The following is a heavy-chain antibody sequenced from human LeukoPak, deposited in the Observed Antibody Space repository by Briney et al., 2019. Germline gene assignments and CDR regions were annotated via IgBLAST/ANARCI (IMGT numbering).Heavy chain of an antibody. CDR1: GASFSSSTYY. CDR2: IYYSGNT. J-gene: IGHJ5*02. Sequence: SETLSLTCTVSGASFSSSTYYWGWIRQPPGKGLEWIGSIYYSGNTYYNPSLKSRVTISLDTSKNQFSLKLNSVTAADTAVYYCARDPVFRWFDPWGQGTLVTVSS. CDR3: ARDPVFRWFDP. V-gene: IGHV4-39*07. D-gene: IGHD3-10*01.